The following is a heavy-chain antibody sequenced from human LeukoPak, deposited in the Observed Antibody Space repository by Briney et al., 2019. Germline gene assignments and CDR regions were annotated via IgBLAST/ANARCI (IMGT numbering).Heavy chain of an antibody. D-gene: IGHD3-16*01. J-gene: IGHJ5*02. Sequence: ASVKVSCKASGYTFTGYYIHWVRQAPGQGLEWMGWINPNSGGPNYAQRFQGRVTMTRDTSISTAYMEMSRLRSDDTAVYYCARDVSAGGTNWFDPWGQGTLVTVSS. CDR2: INPNSGGP. V-gene: IGHV1-2*02. CDR3: ARDVSAGGTNWFDP. CDR1: GYTFTGYY.